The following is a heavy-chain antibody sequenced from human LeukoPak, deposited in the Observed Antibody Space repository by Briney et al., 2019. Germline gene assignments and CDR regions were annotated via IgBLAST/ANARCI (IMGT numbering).Heavy chain of an antibody. CDR3: ARQSSYCGGDCYSARY. V-gene: IGHV5-51*01. D-gene: IGHD2-21*01. CDR1: GYSFTTYW. CDR2: IYPGDSDT. Sequence: GESLKISCKASGYSFTTYWIGWVRQMPGKDLEWMGIIYPGDSDTKYSPSFEGQATISADKSISTAYLQWSSLKASDTAMYYCARQSSYCGGDCYSARYWGQGTLVTVSS. J-gene: IGHJ4*02.